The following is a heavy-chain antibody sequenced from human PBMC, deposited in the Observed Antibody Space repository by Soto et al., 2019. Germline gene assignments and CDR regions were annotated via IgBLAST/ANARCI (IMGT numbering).Heavy chain of an antibody. CDR3: AKGRESSGSYRPFDY. CDR1: GFTFSSYA. CDR2: ISGGGVAT. Sequence: GGSLRLSCAASGFTFSSYAMSWVRQAPGKGLEWVSAISGGGVATNYADSVKGRFTISRDNSKNTLYLQMNSLRAEDTAVYYCAKGRESSGSYRPFDYWGQGTLVTVSP. J-gene: IGHJ4*02. D-gene: IGHD3-22*01. V-gene: IGHV3-23*01.